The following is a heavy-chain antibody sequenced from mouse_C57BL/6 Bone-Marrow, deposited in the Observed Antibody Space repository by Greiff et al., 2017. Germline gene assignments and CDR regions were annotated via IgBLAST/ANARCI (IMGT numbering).Heavy chain of an antibody. Sequence: VQRVESGPGLVAPSPSLSISCTVSGFSLTSYGVHWVRQPPGKGLEWLVVIWSDGSTTYNSALKSRLSISKDNSKSQVFLKMHSLQTDDTAMYYCARGGYYAMDYWGQGTSVTVSS. CDR2: IWSDGST. V-gene: IGHV2-6*03. J-gene: IGHJ4*01. CDR1: GFSLTSYG. CDR3: ARGGYYAMDY.